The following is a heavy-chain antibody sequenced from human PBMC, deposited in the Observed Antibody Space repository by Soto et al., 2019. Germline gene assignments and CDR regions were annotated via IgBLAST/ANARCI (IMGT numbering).Heavy chain of an antibody. D-gene: IGHD2-8*01. Sequence: EVQLLESGGGLVQPGGSLRLSYVASGFTFTSYAMTWVRQAPGKGLEWVSGIGAGGDTTFYADSVNGRFTISRDNSINTLYLQMNSVRAEDTAMYYCAHRSFITNWGQGTLVTVSS. CDR3: AHRSFITN. V-gene: IGHV3-23*01. CDR1: GFTFTSYA. CDR2: IGAGGDTT. J-gene: IGHJ4*02.